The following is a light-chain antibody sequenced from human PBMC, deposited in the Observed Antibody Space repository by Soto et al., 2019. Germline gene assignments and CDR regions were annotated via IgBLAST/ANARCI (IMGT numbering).Light chain of an antibody. CDR2: EVT. CDR1: SSDVGNYDY. J-gene: IGLJ1*01. V-gene: IGLV2-14*01. CDR3: CSYSSSTTFYV. Sequence: QSALTQPASVSGSPGQSITISCTGSSSDVGNYDYVSWYQQHPDKAPKLMIYEVTHRPSGVSNRFSGSKSGNTASLTISGLQAEDEADYYCCSYSSSTTFYVCGTGTTLTVL.